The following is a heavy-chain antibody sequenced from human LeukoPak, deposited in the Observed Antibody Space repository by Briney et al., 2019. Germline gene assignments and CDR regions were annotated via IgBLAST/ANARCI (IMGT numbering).Heavy chain of an antibody. CDR2: ITGSGGGT. J-gene: IGHJ4*02. D-gene: IGHD3-9*01. CDR3: VKWGDYDVLTGYYDPDY. Sequence: PGGSLRLSCAASGFTFSNYAMSWVRQAPGKGLEWVSAITGSGGGTYYADSVKGWFTISRENSKNTLYLQVNSLRAEDTAVYYCVKWGDYDVLTGYYDPDYWGQGSLVTVSS. CDR1: GFTFSNYA. V-gene: IGHV3-23*01.